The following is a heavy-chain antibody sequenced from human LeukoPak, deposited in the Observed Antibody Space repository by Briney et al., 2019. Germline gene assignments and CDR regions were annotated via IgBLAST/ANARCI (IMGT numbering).Heavy chain of an antibody. J-gene: IGHJ4*02. D-gene: IGHD1-26*01. CDR2: IYTSGST. CDR1: GGSISSYY. CDR3: ARDRGSIVGATDVIIDY. V-gene: IGHV4-4*07. Sequence: SETLSLTCTVSGGSISSYYWSWIRQPAGKGLEWIGRIYTSGSTNYNPSLKSRVTISVDTSKNQFSLKLSSVTAADTAVYYCARDRGSIVGATDVIIDYWGQGTLVTVSS.